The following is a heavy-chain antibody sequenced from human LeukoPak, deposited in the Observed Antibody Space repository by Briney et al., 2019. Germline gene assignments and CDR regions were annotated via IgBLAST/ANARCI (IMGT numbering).Heavy chain of an antibody. V-gene: IGHV2-5*02. CDR3: AHRDLDKATIWGRWY. CDR1: GFSLSTSVVG. Sequence: ASGPTLVNPTQTLTLTCTFSGFSLSTSVVGVGWIRQPPGKALEWLALIYWDDDKRYSPSLKSRLTITKDTSKNQVVLTMTNMDPVDTATYYCAHRDLDKATIWGRWYWGQGTLVTVSS. CDR2: IYWDDDK. D-gene: IGHD5-12*01. J-gene: IGHJ4*02.